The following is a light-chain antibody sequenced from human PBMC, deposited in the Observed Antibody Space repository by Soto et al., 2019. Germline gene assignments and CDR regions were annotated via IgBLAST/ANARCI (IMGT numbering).Light chain of an antibody. CDR1: QSVSSY. J-gene: IGKJ5*01. V-gene: IGKV3-11*01. CDR2: DAS. Sequence: EIVLTQSPATLSLSPGERATLSCRASQSVSSYLACYQQKPGQATSLLIYDASNRANGIPARFSGSGSGADFTLTISSLEPEDFSFYYCQQRSSWHRITFGQGTRLDIK. CDR3: QQRSSWHRIT.